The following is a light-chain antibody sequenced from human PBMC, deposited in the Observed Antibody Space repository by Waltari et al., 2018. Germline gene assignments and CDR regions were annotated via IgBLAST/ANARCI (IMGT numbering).Light chain of an antibody. CDR2: IDT. V-gene: IGLV3-25*03. Sequence: SYELTQPPSVSVSPGQTARITCSGDALPRQYSFWYQQRSGQAPVLVIYIDTERPSGIPGRFSGSSSGTRVTLTISGVQAQDDADYYCQSTDNSGTYVVFGGGTKLTVL. CDR1: ALPRQY. CDR3: QSTDNSGTYVV. J-gene: IGLJ2*01.